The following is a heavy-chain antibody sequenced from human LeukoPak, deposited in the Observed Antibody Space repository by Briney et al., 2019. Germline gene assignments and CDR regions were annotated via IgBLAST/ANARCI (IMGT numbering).Heavy chain of an antibody. J-gene: IGHJ4*02. V-gene: IGHV3-48*03. D-gene: IGHD6-13*01. Sequence: GGSLRLSCAPSGFTFSSYEMNWVRQAAGRGLEWVSYISSSGSTIYYADSVKGRFTISRDNAKKSLYLQMSSLRAEDTAVYYCARDGPPGILWGQGTLVTVSS. CDR3: ARDGPPGIL. CDR1: GFTFSSYE. CDR2: ISSSGSTI.